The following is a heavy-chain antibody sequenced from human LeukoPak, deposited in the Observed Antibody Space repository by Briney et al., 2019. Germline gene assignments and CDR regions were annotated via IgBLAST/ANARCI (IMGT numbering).Heavy chain of an antibody. D-gene: IGHD3-22*01. V-gene: IGHV3-23*01. CDR3: AKTGSTMIVVVINAYFDY. Sequence: PGGSLRLSCAASGFTFSSYVMRWARQAPGKGLEWVSSVSDRGDGTYYADSVRGRFIISRDNSKNTVYLQMNSLRAEDTAVYYCAKTGSTMIVVVINAYFDYWGQGTLVTVSS. CDR1: GFTFSSYV. CDR2: VSDRGDGT. J-gene: IGHJ4*02.